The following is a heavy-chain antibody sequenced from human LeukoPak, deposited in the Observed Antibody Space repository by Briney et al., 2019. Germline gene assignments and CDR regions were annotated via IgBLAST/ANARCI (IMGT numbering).Heavy chain of an antibody. CDR2: IIPIFGTA. Sequence: ASVKVSCKASGGTFSSYAISWVRQAPGQGLEWMGGIIPIFGTANYAQKFQGRVTITADKSTSTAYMELSSLRSEDTAVYYCARGYSSSEGAFDYWGQGTLVTVSS. CDR3: ARGYSSSEGAFDY. D-gene: IGHD6-6*01. CDR1: GGTFSSYA. J-gene: IGHJ4*02. V-gene: IGHV1-69*06.